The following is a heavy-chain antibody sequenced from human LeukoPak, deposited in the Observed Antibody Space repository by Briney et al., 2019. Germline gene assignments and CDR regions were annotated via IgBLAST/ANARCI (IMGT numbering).Heavy chain of an antibody. J-gene: IGHJ1*01. Sequence: ASVKVSCKASGYTFTSYGISWVRQAPGQGLEWMGIINPSGGSTSYAQKFQGRVTMTRDMSTSTVYMELSSLRSEDTAVYYCARDSRGATISLAEYFQHWGQGTLVTVSS. V-gene: IGHV1-46*01. CDR2: INPSGGST. D-gene: IGHD1-26*01. CDR3: ARDSRGATISLAEYFQH. CDR1: GYTFTSYG.